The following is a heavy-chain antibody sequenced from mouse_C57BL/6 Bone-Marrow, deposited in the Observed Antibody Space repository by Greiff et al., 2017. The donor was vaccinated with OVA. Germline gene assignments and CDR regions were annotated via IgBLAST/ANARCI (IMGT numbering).Heavy chain of an antibody. Sequence: VQLQQSGSELRSPGSSVKLSCKDFDSEVFPIAYMSWVRQKPGHGFEWIGGILPSIGRTIYGEKFEDKATLDADTQSNTAYLELNSLTSEDSAIYYCARNRVTTLYYYAMDYWGQGTSVTVSS. CDR2: ILPSIGRT. CDR3: ARNRVTTLYYYAMDY. CDR1: DSEVFPIAY. V-gene: IGHV15-2*01. D-gene: IGHD2-1*01. J-gene: IGHJ4*01.